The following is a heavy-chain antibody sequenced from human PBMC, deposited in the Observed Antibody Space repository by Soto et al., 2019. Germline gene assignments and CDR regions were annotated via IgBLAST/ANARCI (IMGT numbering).Heavy chain of an antibody. CDR1: GFTFSSYG. D-gene: IGHD4-17*01. CDR3: AKDLVTTSDY. V-gene: IGHV3-30*18. Sequence: GSLRLSCAASGFTFSSYGMHWVRQAPGKGLEWVAVISYDGSNKYYADSVKGRFTISRDNSKNTLYLQMNSLRAEDTAVYYCAKDLVTTSDYWGQGTLVTVSS. J-gene: IGHJ4*02. CDR2: ISYDGSNK.